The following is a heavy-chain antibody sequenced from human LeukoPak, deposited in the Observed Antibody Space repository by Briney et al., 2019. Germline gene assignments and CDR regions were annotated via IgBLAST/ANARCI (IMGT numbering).Heavy chain of an antibody. Sequence: GESLKISCKTSGYSFSNYWIAWVRQMPGKGLEWMGIIYPGDSDTRCSPSFQGQVTISADKSINTAYLQWSSLKASDTAMYYCARHNYTRNDYYGMDVWGQGTTVTVSS. J-gene: IGHJ6*02. CDR2: IYPGDSDT. CDR3: ARHNYTRNDYYGMDV. V-gene: IGHV5-51*01. D-gene: IGHD3-3*01. CDR1: GYSFSNYW.